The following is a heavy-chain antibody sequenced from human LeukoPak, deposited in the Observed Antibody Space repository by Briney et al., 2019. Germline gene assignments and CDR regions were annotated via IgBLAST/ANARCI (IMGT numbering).Heavy chain of an antibody. CDR2: IPYDGSNK. CDR3: AKSRWDIVVVPAASYFDY. Sequence: PGGSLRLSCAASGFTFSSYGMHWVRQAPGKGLEWVAVIPYDGSNKYYADSVKGRFTISRDNSKNTLYLQMNSLRAEDTAVYYCAKSRWDIVVVPAASYFDYWGQGTLVTVSS. D-gene: IGHD2-2*01. V-gene: IGHV3-30*18. J-gene: IGHJ4*02. CDR1: GFTFSSYG.